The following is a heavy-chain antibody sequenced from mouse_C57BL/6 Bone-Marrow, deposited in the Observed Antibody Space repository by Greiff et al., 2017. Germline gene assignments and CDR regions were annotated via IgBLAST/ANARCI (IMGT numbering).Heavy chain of an antibody. Sequence: EVQGVESGGDLVKPGGSLKLSCAASGFTFSSYGMSWVRQTPDKRLEWVATISSGGSYTYYPDSVKGRFTITRDNAKNTQYLQMSSLKSEDTALYYCARPIYYYGYFDYWGQGTTLTVSS. CDR2: ISSGGSYT. D-gene: IGHD1-1*01. J-gene: IGHJ2*01. CDR1: GFTFSSYG. V-gene: IGHV5-6*01. CDR3: ARPIYYYGYFDY.